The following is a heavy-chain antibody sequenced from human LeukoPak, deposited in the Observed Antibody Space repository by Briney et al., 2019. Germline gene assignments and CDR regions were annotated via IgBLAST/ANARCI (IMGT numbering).Heavy chain of an antibody. CDR1: GFTFSSYA. D-gene: IGHD2-8*01. J-gene: IGHJ4*02. V-gene: IGHV3-23*01. Sequence: GGSLRLSCAASGFTFSSYAMSWVRQAPGRGLEWVSAICGSGGSRYYEGSVKGGFTISRDNSQNTLYMQMNSLRAEDTAVYYCAKGDFCTNGVCFFDYWGQGTLVTVSS. CDR3: AKGDFCTNGVCFFDY. CDR2: ICGSGGSR.